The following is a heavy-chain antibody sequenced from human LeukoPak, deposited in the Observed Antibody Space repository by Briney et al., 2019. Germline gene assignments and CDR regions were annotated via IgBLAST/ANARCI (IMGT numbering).Heavy chain of an antibody. CDR2: IYYSGST. J-gene: IGHJ5*02. CDR3: ARWGYDYVWGSYRYTGWFDP. V-gene: IGHV4-31*03. D-gene: IGHD3-16*02. CDR1: GGSISSGGYY. Sequence: SETLSLTCTVSGGSISSGGYYWSWIRQHLGKGLEWIGYIYYSGSTYYNPSLKSRVTISVDTSKNQFSLKLSSVTAADTAVYYCARWGYDYVWGSYRYTGWFDPWGQGTLVTVSS.